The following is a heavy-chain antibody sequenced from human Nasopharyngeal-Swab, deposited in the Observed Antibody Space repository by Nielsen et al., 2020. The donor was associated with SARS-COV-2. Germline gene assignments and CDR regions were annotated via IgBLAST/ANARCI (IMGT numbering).Heavy chain of an antibody. J-gene: IGHJ3*01. V-gene: IGHV3-49*01. CDR1: GFTFGDYA. D-gene: IGHD1-26*01. CDR2: IISKIYSGAP. CDR3: ARSVGSYYGQGAFDV. Sequence: GGSLRLSYTTSGFTFGDYALSWFRQAPGKGLEWVGFIISKIYSGAPEYAASVKGRFTISRDGAESIAYLQMNSLGTGDTGVYYCARSVGSYYGQGAFDVWGQGTVVTVSS.